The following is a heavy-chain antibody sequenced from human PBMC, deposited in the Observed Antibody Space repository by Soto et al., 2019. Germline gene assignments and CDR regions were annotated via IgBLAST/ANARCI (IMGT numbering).Heavy chain of an antibody. D-gene: IGHD3-22*01. Sequence: ASLKVSCKASGYTFTSYGIGWVRQAPGQGLEWMGWISAYNGNTNYAQKLQGRVTMTTDTSTSTAYMELRSLRSDDTAVYYCSSWDYYYDSSGYPCTWGQGTLVTVSS. CDR3: SSWDYYYDSSGYPCT. J-gene: IGHJ4*02. CDR2: ISAYNGNT. V-gene: IGHV1-18*01. CDR1: GYTFTSYG.